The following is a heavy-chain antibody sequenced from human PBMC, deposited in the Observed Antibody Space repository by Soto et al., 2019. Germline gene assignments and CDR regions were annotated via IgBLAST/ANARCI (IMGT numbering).Heavy chain of an antibody. V-gene: IGHV3-30*18. D-gene: IGHD6-19*01. CDR3: AKETSSGWSDYFDY. Sequence: XGSLRLSCAXSGFTFSSYGMHWGRQAPGXGLEWVAVISYDGSNKYYADSVKGRFTISRDDSKNTLYLQMNSLRAEDTAVYYCAKETSSGWSDYFDYWGQGTLVTVSS. J-gene: IGHJ4*02. CDR1: GFTFSSYG. CDR2: ISYDGSNK.